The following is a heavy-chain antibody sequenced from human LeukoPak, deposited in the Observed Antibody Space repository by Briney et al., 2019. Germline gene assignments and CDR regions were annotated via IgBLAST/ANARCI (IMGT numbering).Heavy chain of an antibody. V-gene: IGHV4-59*08. CDR3: ASGYGGNPPANY. CDR2: IYYSGST. Sequence: SETLSLTCTVSGGSISSYYWSWIRQPPGKGLEWIGYIYYSGSTNYNPSLKSRVTISVDTSKNQFSLKLSSVTAADTAVYYCASGYGGNPPANYWGQGTLVTVSS. D-gene: IGHD4-23*01. J-gene: IGHJ4*02. CDR1: GGSISSYY.